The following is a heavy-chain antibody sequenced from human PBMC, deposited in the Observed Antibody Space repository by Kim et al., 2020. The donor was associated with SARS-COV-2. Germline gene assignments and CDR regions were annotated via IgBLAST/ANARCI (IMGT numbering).Heavy chain of an antibody. D-gene: IGHD3-3*01. CDR2: VSGSGDKT. J-gene: IGHJ4*02. Sequence: GGSLRLSCTVSGVAFSNYAMTWVRQVPAKGLEWVSAVSGSGDKTYYADSVKGRFTISRDNSKSTLYLQMNSLRAEDTAIYYCALKGSFGSGYGGQGTLVTVSS. CDR3: ALKGSFGSGY. CDR1: GVAFSNYA. V-gene: IGHV3-23*01.